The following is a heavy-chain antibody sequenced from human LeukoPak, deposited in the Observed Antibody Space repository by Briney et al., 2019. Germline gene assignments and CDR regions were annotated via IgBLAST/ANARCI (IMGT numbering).Heavy chain of an antibody. J-gene: IGHJ4*02. V-gene: IGHV3-23*01. CDR3: AKESGDSAYYFDY. D-gene: IGHD1-26*01. CDR1: GFTFSSYS. Sequence: GGSLRLSSAASGFTFSSYSMSWVRQAPGKGLEWVSAISGGGGSTFYADSVKGRFTISRDNSKNTLYLHMNTVRAEDTAVYYCAKESGDSAYYFDYWGQGTLVTVPS. CDR2: ISGGGGST.